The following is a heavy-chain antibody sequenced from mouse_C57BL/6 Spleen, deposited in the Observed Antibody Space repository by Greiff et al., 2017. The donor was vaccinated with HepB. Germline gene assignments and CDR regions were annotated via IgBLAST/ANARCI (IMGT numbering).Heavy chain of an antibody. J-gene: IGHJ4*01. CDR2: IYPGSGNT. CDR3: ARGGDYDYFYAMDY. CDR1: GYTFTDYY. D-gene: IGHD2-4*01. V-gene: IGHV1-76*01. Sequence: QVQLQESGAELVRPGASVKLSCKASGYTFTDYYINWVKQRPGQGLEWIARIYPGSGNTYYNEKFKGKATLTAEKSSSTAYMQLSSLTSEDSAVYFCARGGDYDYFYAMDYWGQGTSVTVSS.